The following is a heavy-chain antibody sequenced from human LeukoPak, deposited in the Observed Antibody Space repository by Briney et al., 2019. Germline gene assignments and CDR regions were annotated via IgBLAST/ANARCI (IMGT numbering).Heavy chain of an antibody. V-gene: IGHV4-59*01. J-gene: IGHJ5*02. D-gene: IGHD2-2*01. CDR2: IYNSGKT. Sequence: PSETLSLTCTVFGGSMSGYYWSWIRQPPGKGLEWIGCIYNSGKTNYNPSLKSRVTISIDMAKNQFSLRLSSVTAADTALYYCARNRVPGGSWGQGTLVTVSS. CDR1: GGSMSGYY. CDR3: ARNRVPGGS.